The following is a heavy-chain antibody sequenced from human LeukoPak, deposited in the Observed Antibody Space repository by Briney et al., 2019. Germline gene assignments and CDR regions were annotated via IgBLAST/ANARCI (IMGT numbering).Heavy chain of an antibody. J-gene: IGHJ5*02. CDR1: GFNFRDYG. CDR3: ARENKRWFGELSGWFDP. CDR2: IRSDGSDK. D-gene: IGHD3-10*01. V-gene: IGHV3-30*02. Sequence: GGSLRLSCAASGFNFRDYGMHWVRRTPGKGLEWVAFIRSDGSDKYYAGSVKGRFTISRDNAKNSLYLQMNSLRAEDTAVYYCARENKRWFGELSGWFDPWGQGTLVTVSS.